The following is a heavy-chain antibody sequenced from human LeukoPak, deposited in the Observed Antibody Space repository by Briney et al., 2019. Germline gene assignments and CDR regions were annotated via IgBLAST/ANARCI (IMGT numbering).Heavy chain of an antibody. CDR1: GYIFTAYA. CDR3: AGQLVSRCGYYWLVP. V-gene: IGHV1-3*01. Sequence: ASVKVSFTASGYIFTAYAIHWARQAPGHGLEWMGWINAGNGITKYSQKFQGRVTITRDPSATTVCMELSRLRAEDSALNYRAGQLVSRCGYYWLVPWGQGTLVTVSS. D-gene: IGHD5-12*01. CDR2: INAGNGIT. J-gene: IGHJ5*02.